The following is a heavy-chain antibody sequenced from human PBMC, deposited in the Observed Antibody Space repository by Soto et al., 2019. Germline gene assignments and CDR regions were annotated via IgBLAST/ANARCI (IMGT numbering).Heavy chain of an antibody. D-gene: IGHD2-21*02. CDR3: ARAHCGGDCYSGVDY. CDR1: GYTFTGYY. Sequence: QVQLVQSGAEVKKPGASVKVSCKASGYTFTGYYMHWVRQAPGQGLEWIGWINPNSGGTNYAQKFQGWVTMTRDTSISTAYMELSRLRSDDTAVYYCARAHCGGDCYSGVDYWGQGTLVTVSS. CDR2: INPNSGGT. V-gene: IGHV1-2*04. J-gene: IGHJ4*02.